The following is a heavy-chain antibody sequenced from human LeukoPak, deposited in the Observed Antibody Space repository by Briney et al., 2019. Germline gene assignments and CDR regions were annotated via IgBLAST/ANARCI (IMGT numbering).Heavy chain of an antibody. CDR3: AKDTRYSGSYYFVFDY. CDR2: ISGSGGST. Sequence: PGGSLRLSYAASGFTFSSYAMSWVRQAPGKGLEWVSAISGSGGSTYYADSVKGRFTISRDNSKNTLYLQMNSLRAEDTAVYYCAKDTRYSGSYYFVFDYWGQGTLVTVSS. J-gene: IGHJ4*02. V-gene: IGHV3-23*01. D-gene: IGHD1-26*01. CDR1: GFTFSSYA.